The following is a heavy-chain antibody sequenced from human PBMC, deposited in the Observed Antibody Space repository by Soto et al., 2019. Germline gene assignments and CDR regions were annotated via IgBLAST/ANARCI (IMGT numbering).Heavy chain of an antibody. D-gene: IGHD3-22*01. CDR1: GYTFTGYY. Sequence: ASVKVSCKASGYTFTGYYMHWVRQAPGQGLEWMGWINPNSGGTNYAQKFQGWVTMTRDTSISTAYMELSRLRSDDTAVYYCARSGYYYDSSGYLRPFDYWGQGTLVTVSS. V-gene: IGHV1-2*04. J-gene: IGHJ4*02. CDR3: ARSGYYYDSSGYLRPFDY. CDR2: INPNSGGT.